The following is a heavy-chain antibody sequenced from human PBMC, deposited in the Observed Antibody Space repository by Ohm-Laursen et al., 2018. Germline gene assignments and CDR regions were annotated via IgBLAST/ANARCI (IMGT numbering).Heavy chain of an antibody. J-gene: IGHJ4*02. D-gene: IGHD3-9*01. V-gene: IGHV4-59*01. CDR2: IHHSGRT. Sequence: GTLSLTCTVSGASINTYYWSWIRQPPGKGLEWIGYIHHSGRTNYNPSLKGRVSMSLDTPKNQFSLRLSSVTAADTAVYYCATILLQGSYWGQGTLVTVSS. CDR3: ATILLQGSY. CDR1: GASINTYY.